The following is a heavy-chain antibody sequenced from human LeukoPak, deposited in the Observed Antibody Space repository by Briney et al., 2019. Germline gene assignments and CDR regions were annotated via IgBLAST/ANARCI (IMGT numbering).Heavy chain of an antibody. V-gene: IGHV1-18*01. CDR2: MSPNSGNT. D-gene: IGHD3-3*01. CDR1: GYTFTNYD. CDR3: ARDVGITIFGVVIPPYYYYGMDV. J-gene: IGHJ6*02. Sequence: ASVKVSCKTSGYTFTNYDINWVRQATGQGFEWMGWMSPNSGNTNYAQKLQGRVTMTTDTSTSTAYMELRSLRSDDTAVYYCARDVGITIFGVVIPPYYYYGMDVWGQGTTVTVSS.